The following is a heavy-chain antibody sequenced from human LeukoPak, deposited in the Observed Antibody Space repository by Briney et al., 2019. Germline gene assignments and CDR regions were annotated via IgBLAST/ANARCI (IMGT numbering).Heavy chain of an antibody. CDR1: GGSISSYY. V-gene: IGHV4-59*01. J-gene: IGHJ4*02. CDR3: ARDHYDSSGYYQLY. D-gene: IGHD3-22*01. Sequence: PSQTLSLACTLAGGSISSYYCSCVRQPPGEGLGWHGYIYYSGSTHYNPSLKSRVTISVDTSKNQFSLKLSSVTAADTAVYYCARDHYDSSGYYQLYWGQGTLVTVSS. CDR2: IYYSGST.